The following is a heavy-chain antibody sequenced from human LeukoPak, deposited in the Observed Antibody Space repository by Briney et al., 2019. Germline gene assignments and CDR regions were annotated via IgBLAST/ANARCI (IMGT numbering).Heavy chain of an antibody. CDR2: MNPNSGNT. V-gene: IGHV1-8*01. J-gene: IGHJ6*03. Sequence: GASAKVSCKASGYTFTSYDINWVRQATGQGLEWMGWMNPNSGNTGYAQKFQGRVTMTRNTSISTAYMELSSLRSEDTAVYYCARGKRAGYCSSTSCPNYYYYMDIWGKGTTVTVSS. CDR1: GYTFTSYD. D-gene: IGHD2-2*01. CDR3: ARGKRAGYCSSTSCPNYYYYMDI.